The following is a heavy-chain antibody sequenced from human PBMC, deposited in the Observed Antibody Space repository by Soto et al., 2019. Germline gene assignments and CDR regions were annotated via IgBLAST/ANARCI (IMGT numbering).Heavy chain of an antibody. J-gene: IGHJ4*02. CDR1: GGSFSGYY. CDR2: INHSGST. Sequence: SETLSLTCAVYGGSFSGYYWSWIRQPPGKGLEWIGEINHSGSTNYNPSLKSRVTISVDTSKNQFSLKLSSVTAADTAVYYCARAPPLAAAGYYFDYWGQGTLVTVSS. D-gene: IGHD6-13*01. V-gene: IGHV4-34*01. CDR3: ARAPPLAAAGYYFDY.